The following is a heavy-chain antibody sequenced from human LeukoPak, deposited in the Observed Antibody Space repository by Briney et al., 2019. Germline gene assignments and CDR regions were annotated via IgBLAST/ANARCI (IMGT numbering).Heavy chain of an antibody. D-gene: IGHD5/OR15-5a*01. CDR1: GFTFSSYE. CDR2: ISNSGSTI. V-gene: IGHV3-48*03. Sequence: PGGSLRLSCAASGFTFSSYEMNWVRQAPGKGLEWVSYISNSGSTIYYADSVKGRFTISRDNAKNSLYLQMNSLRAEDSAVYYCARILSTPFDYWGQGILVTVSS. CDR3: ARILSTPFDY. J-gene: IGHJ4*02.